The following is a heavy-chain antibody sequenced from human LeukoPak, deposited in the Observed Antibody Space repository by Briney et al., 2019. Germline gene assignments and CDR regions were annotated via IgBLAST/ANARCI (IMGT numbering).Heavy chain of an antibody. Sequence: GESLRLSCAASGLTVNCKYMSWVRQAPGKGLEWVSSITSSTSYIYYADSVKGRFTISRDNAKNSLYLQMNSLRAEDTALYYCTSPAGNDYWGQGTLVTVSS. CDR1: GLTVNCKY. V-gene: IGHV3-21*01. D-gene: IGHD2-2*01. CDR3: TSPAGNDY. CDR2: ITSSTSYI. J-gene: IGHJ4*02.